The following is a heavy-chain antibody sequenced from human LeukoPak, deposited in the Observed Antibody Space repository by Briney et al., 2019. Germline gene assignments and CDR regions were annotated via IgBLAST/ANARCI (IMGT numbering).Heavy chain of an antibody. CDR2: ISAYNGNT. CDR1: GYTFTSYG. V-gene: IGHV1-18*01. J-gene: IGHJ4*02. Sequence: ASVKVSCKASGYTFTSYGISWVRQAPGQGLEWMGWISAYNGNTNYAQKLQGRVTMTTDTSTSTAYMELRSLRSDDTAVYYCARRYYYDSSGYYYYPYFDYWGQGTLVTVS. CDR3: ARRYYYDSSGYYYYPYFDY. D-gene: IGHD3-22*01.